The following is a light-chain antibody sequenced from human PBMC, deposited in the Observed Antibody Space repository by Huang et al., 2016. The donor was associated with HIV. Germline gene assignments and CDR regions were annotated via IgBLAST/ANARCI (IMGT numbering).Light chain of an antibody. Sequence: DIVMTQSPDSLAVSLGERATINCKSSQSVLYSSNNKNYLAWYQQKPGQPPKLIIYWASSRESGVPDRCSGSGCGTDFTLTIRSLQAEDVAVYYCQQYYSALRTFGQGTKVEIK. J-gene: IGKJ1*01. CDR2: WAS. CDR1: QSVLYSSNNKNY. V-gene: IGKV4-1*01. CDR3: QQYYSALRT.